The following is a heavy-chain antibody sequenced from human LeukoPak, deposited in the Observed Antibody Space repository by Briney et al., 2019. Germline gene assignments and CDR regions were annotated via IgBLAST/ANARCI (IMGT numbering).Heavy chain of an antibody. J-gene: IGHJ4*02. CDR3: ARTITIFGALGYFDY. D-gene: IGHD3-3*01. CDR1: GASISSGAYS. CDR2: IYYSGNT. Sequence: SETLSLTCTVSGASISSGAYSWSWVRQHPGKGLEWIAYIYYSGNTYYNPSLKRRVTISVDTSKNQFSLKLSSVTDADTAVYYCARTITIFGALGYFDYWGQGTLVTISS. V-gene: IGHV4-31*03.